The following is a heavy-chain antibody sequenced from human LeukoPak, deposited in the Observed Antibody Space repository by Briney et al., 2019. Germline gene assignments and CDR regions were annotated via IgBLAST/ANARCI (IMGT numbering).Heavy chain of an antibody. CDR3: ARGVSDYSYFARYYFDY. Sequence: SETLPLTCTVSGDSISSDYWSWIRQPPGKGLEWIGYIYYSGSTNYNPSLKSRVTISVDTSKNQFSLKLSSVTAADTAVYYCARGVSDYSYFARYYFDYWGQGTLVTVSS. CDR1: GDSISSDY. CDR2: IYYSGST. V-gene: IGHV4-59*01. J-gene: IGHJ4*02. D-gene: IGHD4-11*01.